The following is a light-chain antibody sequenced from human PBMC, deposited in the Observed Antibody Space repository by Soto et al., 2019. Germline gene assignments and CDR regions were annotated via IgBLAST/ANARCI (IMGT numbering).Light chain of an antibody. CDR3: QHGGT. CDR2: DAS. CDR1: QSVSND. J-gene: IGKJ5*01. Sequence: EIVLTQSPATLSLSPGERATVSCRASQSVSNDLGWYQRKAGQAPRLLIYDASNRATGIPARFSGSGSGTDFTLTISSLEPEDFAVYYCQHGGTFGQGTRLEI. V-gene: IGKV3-11*01.